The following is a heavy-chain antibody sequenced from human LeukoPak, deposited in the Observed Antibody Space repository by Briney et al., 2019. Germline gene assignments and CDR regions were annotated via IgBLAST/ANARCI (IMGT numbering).Heavy chain of an antibody. CDR3: ARMGGYSGYATH. Sequence: PSETLSLTCTVSGGSISTYYWSWIRQPPGKGLEWIGYIHYSGTTNYNPSLKNRVTISLDTSKNQFSLNLSSVTAADTAVYYCARMGGYSGYATHWGQGTQVTVSS. CDR2: IHYSGTT. V-gene: IGHV4-59*08. J-gene: IGHJ4*02. CDR1: GGSISTYY. D-gene: IGHD5-12*01.